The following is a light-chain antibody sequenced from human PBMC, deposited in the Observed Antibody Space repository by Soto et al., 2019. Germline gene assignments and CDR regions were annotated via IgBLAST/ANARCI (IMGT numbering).Light chain of an antibody. CDR3: QQRSSWALT. CDR2: DAS. V-gene: IGKV3-11*01. J-gene: IGKJ4*01. Sequence: EIVLTQSPATLSLSPGERAALSFRASQSVRSYLAWYQQKPGQPPRLLIYDASNRATGIPARFSGSGSGTDFTLTSSSLQSEDFAVYYWQQRSSWALTFGGGPNV. CDR1: QSVRSY.